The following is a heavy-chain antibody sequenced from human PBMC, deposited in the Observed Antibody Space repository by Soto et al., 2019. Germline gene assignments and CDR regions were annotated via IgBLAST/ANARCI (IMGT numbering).Heavy chain of an antibody. CDR2: ITVGTGNT. J-gene: IGHJ4*02. CDR3: AAGDSSGYYGG. D-gene: IGHD3-22*01. Sequence: VKVSCKASGFTFTSSSVQWVRQARGQRLEWIGWITVGTGNTNYAQKFQERVTITRDMSTSTAYMELSNLRSEDTAVYYCAAGDSSGYYGGWGQGTQVTVSS. V-gene: IGHV1-58*01. CDR1: GFTFTSSS.